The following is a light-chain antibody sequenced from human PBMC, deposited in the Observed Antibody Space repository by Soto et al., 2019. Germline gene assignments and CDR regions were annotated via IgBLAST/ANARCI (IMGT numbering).Light chain of an antibody. CDR2: EGS. CDR3: CSYAGRPTFVV. V-gene: IGLV2-23*03. Sequence: QSALTQPASVSGSPGQSITISCSGASSDVGSYNVVSWYQHHPGKVPKLMIYEGSERPSGVSNRFSGSQSGTTASLTISGLQAEDEADYYCCSYAGRPTFVVFGGGTKLTVL. J-gene: IGLJ2*01. CDR1: SSDVGSYNV.